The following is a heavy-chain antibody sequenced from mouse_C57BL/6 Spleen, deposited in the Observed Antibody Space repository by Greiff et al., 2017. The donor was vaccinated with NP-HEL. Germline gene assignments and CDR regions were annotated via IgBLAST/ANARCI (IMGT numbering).Heavy chain of an antibody. CDR1: GFTFSSYA. J-gene: IGHJ3*01. V-gene: IGHV5-4*01. D-gene: IGHD2-1*01. Sequence: EVMLVESGGGLVKPGGSLKLSCAASGFTFSSYAMSWVRQTPEKRLEWVATISDGGSYTYYPDNVKGRFTIFRDHDKNNLYLQMSHLKSEDTAMYYCARDVNVCNCFCDYWGQGTLVTVSA. CDR2: ISDGGSYT. CDR3: ARDVNVCNCFCDY.